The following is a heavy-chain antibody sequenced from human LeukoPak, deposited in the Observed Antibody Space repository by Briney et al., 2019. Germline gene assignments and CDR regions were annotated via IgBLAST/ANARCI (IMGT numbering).Heavy chain of an antibody. V-gene: IGHV3-30*02. CDR1: GFTFSSYG. J-gene: IGHJ4*02. CDR2: IRYDGSNK. Sequence: GGSLRLSCAASGFTFSSYGMHWVRQAPGKGLEWVAFIRYDGSNKYYADSVKGRFTISRDNSKNTLYLQMNSLRAKDTAVYYCAKDVLLWFGEHYFDYWGQGTLVTVSS. D-gene: IGHD3-10*01. CDR3: AKDVLLWFGEHYFDY.